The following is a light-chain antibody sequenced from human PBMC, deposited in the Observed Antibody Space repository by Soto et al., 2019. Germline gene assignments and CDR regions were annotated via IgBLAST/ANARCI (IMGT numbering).Light chain of an antibody. Sequence: DIQMTQSPSTLSVSVGDRVTITCRASQSISSWLAWYQQKPGRAPKLLIFDASSLESGVPSRFSGSGSGTEFNLPISSLQPDDFATYYCQQYNFYSNTFGQGTKLEIK. CDR3: QQYNFYSNT. J-gene: IGKJ2*01. V-gene: IGKV1-5*01. CDR2: DAS. CDR1: QSISSW.